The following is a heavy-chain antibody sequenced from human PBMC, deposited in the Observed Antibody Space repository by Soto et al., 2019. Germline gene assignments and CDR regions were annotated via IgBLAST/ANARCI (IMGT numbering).Heavy chain of an antibody. CDR1: GFSLSTSGVG. CDR2: IYWDDDK. V-gene: IGHV2-5*02. CDR3: ARRRLDRNAFDI. J-gene: IGHJ3*02. Sequence: QITLKESGPPLVKPTQTLTLTCTVSGFSLSTSGVGVGWIRQPPGKTLEWLALIYWDDDKRYSLSLKSRLTITKDTSKNQVVVTMTNMDPVDTATYYCARRRLDRNAFDIWGQGTVVTVSS.